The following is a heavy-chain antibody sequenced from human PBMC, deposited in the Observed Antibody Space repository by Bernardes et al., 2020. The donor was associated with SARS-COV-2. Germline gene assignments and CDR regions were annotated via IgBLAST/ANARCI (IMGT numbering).Heavy chain of an antibody. CDR3: ARGGSSGYSYYYYGMDV. V-gene: IGHV1-69*13. D-gene: IGHD6-19*01. CDR1: GGTFSSYA. J-gene: IGHJ6*02. Sequence: SVKVSCKASGGTFSSYAISWVRQAPGQGLEWMGGIIPIFGTANYAQKFQGRVTITADESTSTAYMELSSLRSEDTAVYYCARGGSSGYSYYYYGMDVWGQGTTVTVSS. CDR2: IIPIFGTA.